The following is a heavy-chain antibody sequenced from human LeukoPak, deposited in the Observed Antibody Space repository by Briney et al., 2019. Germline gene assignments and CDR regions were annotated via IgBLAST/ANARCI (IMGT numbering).Heavy chain of an antibody. CDR3: AKDRGHGRLIAFYFDY. CDR2: ISYDGSNK. V-gene: IGHV3-30-3*01. CDR1: GFTFSSYA. J-gene: IGHJ4*02. D-gene: IGHD2-8*01. Sequence: GGSLRLSCAASGFTFSSYAMHWVRQAPGKGLEWVAVISYDGSNKYYADSVKGRFTISRDNSKNTLYLQMNSLRADDTAVYYCAKDRGHGRLIAFYFDYWGQGTLVTVSS.